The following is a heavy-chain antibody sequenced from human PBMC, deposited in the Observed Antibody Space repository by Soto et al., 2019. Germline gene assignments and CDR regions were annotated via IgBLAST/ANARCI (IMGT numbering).Heavy chain of an antibody. J-gene: IGHJ6*02. V-gene: IGHV1-2*02. CDR2: INPKFGDT. CDR1: GYTFTAYY. CDR3: ARNMDYYYGPGSGNGHGF. Sequence: QVQLVQSGAEVKEPGDSVRVSCEASGYTFTAYYIHWVRQAPGQGLEWMGWINPKFGDTTYAQDFQGRVSMTRDMSISTVYMELSRLTSDDTAIYCCARNMDYYYGPGSGNGHGFWGQGTAVTV. D-gene: IGHD3-10*01.